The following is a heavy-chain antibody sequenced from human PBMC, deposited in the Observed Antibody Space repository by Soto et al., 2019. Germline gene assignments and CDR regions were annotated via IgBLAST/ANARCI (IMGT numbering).Heavy chain of an antibody. CDR3: ARVRGDSSSIILGY. CDR2: IIPIFGTA. Sequence: QVQLVQSGAEVKKPGSSVKVSCKASGGTFSSYAISWVRQAPGQGLEWMGGIIPIFGTANYAQKFQGRVTXXAXEXXSTAYMELSSLRSEDTAVYYCARVRGDSSSIILGYWGQGTLVTVSS. J-gene: IGHJ4*02. CDR1: GGTFSSYA. D-gene: IGHD6-6*01. V-gene: IGHV1-69*12.